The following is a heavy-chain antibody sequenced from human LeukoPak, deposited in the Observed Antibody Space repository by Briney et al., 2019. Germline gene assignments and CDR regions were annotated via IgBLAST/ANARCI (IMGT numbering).Heavy chain of an antibody. V-gene: IGHV4-39*07. D-gene: IGHD3-16*01. CDR2: IYYSGST. Sequence: SETLSLTCTVSGGSISSSSYYWGWIRQPPGKGLEWIGSIYYSGSTYYNPSLKSRVTISVDTSKNQFSLKLSSVTAADTAVYYCARETSQRGAHYMDVWGKGTTVTISS. CDR3: ARETSQRGAHYMDV. CDR1: GGSISSSSYY. J-gene: IGHJ6*03.